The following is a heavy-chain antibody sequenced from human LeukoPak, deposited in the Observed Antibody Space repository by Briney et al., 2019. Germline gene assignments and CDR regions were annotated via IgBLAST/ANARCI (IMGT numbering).Heavy chain of an antibody. CDR1: GFTFSSYA. J-gene: IGHJ3*02. CDR2: ISYDGSNK. CDR3: ARAKIYDAFDI. Sequence: PGGSLRLSCAASGFTFSSYAMHWVRQAPGKGLEWVAVISYDGSNKYYADSVKGRFTISRDNSKNTLYLQMNSLRAEDTAVYYCARAKIYDAFDIWGQGTMVTVSS. V-gene: IGHV3-30*07.